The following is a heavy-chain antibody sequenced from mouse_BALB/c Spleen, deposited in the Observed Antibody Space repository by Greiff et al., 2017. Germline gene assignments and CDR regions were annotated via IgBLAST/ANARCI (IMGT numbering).Heavy chain of an antibody. D-gene: IGHD2-14*01. Sequence: EVQGVESGGGLVKPGGSLKLSCAASGFTFSDYYMYWVRQTPEKRLEWVATISDGGSYTYYPDSVKGRFTISRDNAKNNLYLQMSSLKSEDTAMYYCARDYRYDGWFAYWGQGTLVTVSA. J-gene: IGHJ3*01. CDR1: GFTFSDYY. CDR2: ISDGGSYT. V-gene: IGHV5-4*02. CDR3: ARDYRYDGWFAY.